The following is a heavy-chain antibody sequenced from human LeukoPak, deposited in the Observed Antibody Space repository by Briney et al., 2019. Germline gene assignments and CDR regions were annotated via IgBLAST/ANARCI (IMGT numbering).Heavy chain of an antibody. CDR1: GFNFRGYG. Sequence: GGSLRLSCAASGFNFRGYGMHWVRQAPGKGLEWVAVIWSDGIRTYYADSVKGRFTISRDNSKNTLYLQMDSLRVEDTAVHYCAKVTGGDMITYGGVDYWGQGTLVTVSS. CDR2: IWSDGIRT. V-gene: IGHV3-33*06. D-gene: IGHD3-16*01. CDR3: AKVTGGDMITYGGVDY. J-gene: IGHJ4*02.